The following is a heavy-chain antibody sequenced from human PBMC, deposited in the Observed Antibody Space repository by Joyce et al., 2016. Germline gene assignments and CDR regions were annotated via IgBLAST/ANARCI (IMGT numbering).Heavy chain of an antibody. CDR2: MSSDGINK. CDR1: GFTFSYYA. Sequence: QVQLVESGGGVVQPGRSLRLSCAASGFTFSYYALHWVRQAPAKGREWVAVMSSDGINKYYADSVKGRFTISRDTSKNTLYLQMNSLRAEDTAVYYCVRDIGITMSEPRYWGQGTLVTVS. D-gene: IGHD3-10*02. J-gene: IGHJ4*02. V-gene: IGHV3-30*04. CDR3: VRDIGITMSEPRY.